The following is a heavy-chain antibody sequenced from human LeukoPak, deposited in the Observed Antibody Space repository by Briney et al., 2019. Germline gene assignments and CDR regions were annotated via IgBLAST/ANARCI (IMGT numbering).Heavy chain of an antibody. CDR2: IYYSGST. J-gene: IGHJ3*02. CDR1: GSSISSSSYY. V-gene: IGHV4-39*01. CDR3: ARHDIVVVTAAWHAFDI. D-gene: IGHD2-21*02. Sequence: PSETLSLTCTVSGSSISSSSYYWGCIRQPPGEGLECIGSIYYSGSTHYNPSLKSRVTISVDTSKNQFSLKLSSVTAADTAVYYCARHDIVVVTAAWHAFDIWGQGTMVTVSS.